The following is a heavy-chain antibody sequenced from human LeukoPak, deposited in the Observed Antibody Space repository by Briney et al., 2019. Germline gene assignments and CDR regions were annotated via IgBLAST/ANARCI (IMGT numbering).Heavy chain of an antibody. V-gene: IGHV3-48*04. Sequence: GGSLRLSCAASGFTFSSYSMNWIRQAPGKGLEWISYISSSSSPIYYADSVKGRFTISRDNAKNSLYLQMNSLRAEDTAVYYCATQWYYYDGSDYYYDAFDIWGQGTTVTVSS. CDR2: ISSSSSPI. CDR1: GFTFSSYS. D-gene: IGHD3-22*01. CDR3: ATQWYYYDGSDYYYDAFDI. J-gene: IGHJ3*02.